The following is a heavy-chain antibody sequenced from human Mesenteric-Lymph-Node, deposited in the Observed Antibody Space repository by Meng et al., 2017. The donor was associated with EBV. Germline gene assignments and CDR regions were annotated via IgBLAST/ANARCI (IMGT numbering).Heavy chain of an antibody. Sequence: QVQIGQSGDEVKNPGASVKISCKTSGYTFSHHAMHWVRQAPGQRLEWMGWIFDGDDNTKYSQKFQGRVTITRDTSASTVYMELTSLRSEDTAVYYCARDPLLVRGAFPPDYWGQGTLVTVSS. CDR2: IFDGDDNT. CDR3: ARDPLLVRGAFPPDY. CDR1: GYTFSHHA. V-gene: IGHV1-3*01. J-gene: IGHJ4*02. D-gene: IGHD3-10*01.